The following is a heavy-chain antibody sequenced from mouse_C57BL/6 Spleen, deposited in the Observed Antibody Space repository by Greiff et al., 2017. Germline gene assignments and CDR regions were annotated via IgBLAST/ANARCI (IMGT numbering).Heavy chain of an antibody. Sequence: QVQLQQSGAELVRPGASVKVSCKASGYTFTSYWMHWVKQRPGQGLEWIGEIDPSGSGTTYNQKFKGKSTLTVDKSSSTAYMQLSRLTSEDSAVYYCARYFGSSFYAKDYWGQGTSVTVSS. CDR3: ARYFGSSFYAKDY. CDR1: GYTFTSYW. V-gene: IGHV1-69*01. J-gene: IGHJ4*01. CDR2: IDPSGSGT. D-gene: IGHD1-1*01.